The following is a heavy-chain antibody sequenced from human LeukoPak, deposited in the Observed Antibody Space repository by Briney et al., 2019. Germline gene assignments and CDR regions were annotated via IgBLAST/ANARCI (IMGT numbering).Heavy chain of an antibody. D-gene: IGHD3-3*01. CDR3: ARDDGRSGCAH. J-gene: IGHJ4*02. CDR1: GFSVSNNY. V-gene: IGHV3-53*01. CDR2: ISGGGTA. Sequence: PGGSLTLSCAGSGFSVSNNYMSWVRQAPGKGMEWVSGISGGGTAHYPDSVMGRFTVSRDNSKNTLHLQMNSLRAEDTAVYYCARDDGRSGCAHWGQGTLVTVSS.